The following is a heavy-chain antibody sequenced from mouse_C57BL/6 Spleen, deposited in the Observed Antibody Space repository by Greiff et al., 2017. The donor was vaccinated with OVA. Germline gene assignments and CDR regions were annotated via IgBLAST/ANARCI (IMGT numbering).Heavy chain of an antibody. CDR1: GFTFSDYY. CDR3: ARAGSSSYYFDY. D-gene: IGHD1-1*01. V-gene: IGHV5-16*01. Sequence: EVMLVESEGGLVQPGSSMKLSCTASGFTFSDYYMAWVRQVPEKGLEWVANINYDGSSTYYLDSLKSRFIISRDNAKNILYLQMSSLKSEDTATYYCARAGSSSYYFDYWGQGTTLTVSS. J-gene: IGHJ2*01. CDR2: INYDGSST.